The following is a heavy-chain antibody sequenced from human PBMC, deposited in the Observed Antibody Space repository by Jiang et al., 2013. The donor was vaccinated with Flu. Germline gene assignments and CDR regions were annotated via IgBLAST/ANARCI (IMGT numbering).Heavy chain of an antibody. CDR2: IRTHNGNT. D-gene: IGHD1-26*01. V-gene: IGHV1-18*01. CDR3: ARDRGDENGRRATPATFDI. CDR1: GYTFTNYH. Sequence: SGAEVKKPGASVKVSCKASGYTFTNYHITWVRQAPGQGLEWMGWIRTHNGNTDYAQKVQGRVTMTTDTSTNTAHMELRSLRSDDTAVYYCARDRGDENGRRATPATFDIWGQGTMVTVSS. J-gene: IGHJ3*02.